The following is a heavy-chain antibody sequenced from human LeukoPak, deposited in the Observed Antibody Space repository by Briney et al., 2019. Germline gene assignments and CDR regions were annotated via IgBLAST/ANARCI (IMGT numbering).Heavy chain of an antibody. Sequence: GGSLRLSCAASGFTFDDYAMHWVRQAPGKGLEWVSGISWNSGSIGYADSVEGRFTISRDNAKNSLYLQMNSLRAEDTALYYCAKVYYYGSGSRPYYFDYWGQGTLVTVSS. CDR1: GFTFDDYA. V-gene: IGHV3-9*01. J-gene: IGHJ4*02. D-gene: IGHD3-10*01. CDR3: AKVYYYGSGSRPYYFDY. CDR2: ISWNSGSI.